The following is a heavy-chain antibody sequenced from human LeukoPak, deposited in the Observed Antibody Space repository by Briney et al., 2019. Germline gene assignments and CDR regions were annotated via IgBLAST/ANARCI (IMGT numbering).Heavy chain of an antibody. CDR1: GGSISSYY. Sequence: SETLSLTCTVSGGSISSYYWNWIRQPPGKGLEWIGYIYTSGSTNYNPSLKSRVTISVDTSKNQFSLKLSSVTAADTAVYYCVRRREYCSSTSCPAYWFDPWGQGTLVTVSS. J-gene: IGHJ5*02. V-gene: IGHV4-4*09. D-gene: IGHD2-2*01. CDR3: VRRREYCSSTSCPAYWFDP. CDR2: IYTSGST.